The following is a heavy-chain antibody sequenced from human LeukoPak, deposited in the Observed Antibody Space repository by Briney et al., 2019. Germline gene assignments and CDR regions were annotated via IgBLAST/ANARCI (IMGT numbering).Heavy chain of an antibody. J-gene: IGHJ4*02. CDR3: ARSYGDYDFRANY. Sequence: GGSLRRSCAASGFTLSDYYMSWIRQAPGKGLQWVSHISNSGTIYYADSVKGRFTISRDNAKNSLYLQMNSLRAEDTAVYYCARSYGDYDFRANYWGQGTLVTVSS. CDR2: ISNSGTI. D-gene: IGHD4-17*01. V-gene: IGHV3-11*04. CDR1: GFTLSDYY.